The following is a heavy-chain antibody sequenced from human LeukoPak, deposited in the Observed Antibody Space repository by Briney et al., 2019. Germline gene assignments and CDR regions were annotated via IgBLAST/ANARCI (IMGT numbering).Heavy chain of an antibody. Sequence: SETLSLTCTVSGYSISIGYYWGWIRQPPGKGLEWIGSIYHSGSTYYNPSLKSRVTLSVDKSKNQFSLKLSSVTAPDTAVYYCARHPNQGPFFDPWGQGTLVTVSS. CDR1: GYSISIGYY. J-gene: IGHJ5*02. CDR3: ARHPNQGPFFDP. V-gene: IGHV4-38-2*02. CDR2: IYHSGST.